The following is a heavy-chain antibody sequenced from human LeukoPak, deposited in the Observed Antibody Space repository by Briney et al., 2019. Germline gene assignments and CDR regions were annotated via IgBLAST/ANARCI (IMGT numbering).Heavy chain of an antibody. Sequence: GGSLRLSCAASGFTFSDYYMSWIRQAPGKGLEWVSYISSSGSTIYYADSVKGRFTISRDNAKNSLYLQMNSLRAEDTAVYYCARAQTSYCSSTSCLLGAFDIWGQGTMVTVSS. CDR3: ARAQTSYCSSTSCLLGAFDI. D-gene: IGHD2-2*01. J-gene: IGHJ3*02. V-gene: IGHV3-11*04. CDR2: ISSSGSTI. CDR1: GFTFSDYY.